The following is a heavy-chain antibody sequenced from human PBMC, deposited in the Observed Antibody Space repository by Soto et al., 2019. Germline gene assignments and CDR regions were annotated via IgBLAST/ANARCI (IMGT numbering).Heavy chain of an antibody. J-gene: IGHJ6*02. CDR2: IIPIFGTA. V-gene: IGHV1-69*13. Sequence: SVKVSCKASGGTFSSYAISWVRQAPGQGLEWMGGIIPIFGTANYAQKFQGRVTITADESTSTAYMELSSLRSEDTAVYYCARVTIEYSSSSGNTGFYYYGMDVWGQGTTVTVSS. D-gene: IGHD6-6*01. CDR3: ARVTIEYSSSSGNTGFYYYGMDV. CDR1: GGTFSSYA.